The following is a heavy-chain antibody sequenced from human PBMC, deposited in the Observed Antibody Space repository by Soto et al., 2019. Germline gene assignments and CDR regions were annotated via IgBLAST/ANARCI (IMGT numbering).Heavy chain of an antibody. D-gene: IGHD2-15*01. V-gene: IGHV3-23*01. CDR3: AKVIVFIAAAGDYFDS. CDR2: ISGSGGST. CDR1: GFTFNNYA. J-gene: IGHJ4*02. Sequence: PGGSLRLSCAASGFTFNNYAMTWVRQAPGKGLEWVSVISGSGGSTHYADSVQGRFSISRDNSKNTVYLQMNSLGVEDTALYYCAKVIVFIAAAGDYFDSWGQGTLVTVS.